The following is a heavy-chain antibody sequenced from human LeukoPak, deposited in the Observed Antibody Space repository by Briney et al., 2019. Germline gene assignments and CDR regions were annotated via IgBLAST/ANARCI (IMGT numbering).Heavy chain of an antibody. Sequence: ASVKVSCKASGYTFTSYGISWVRQAPGQGLEWMGWISAYNGNTNYAQKLQGRVTMTTDTSTSTAYMELRSLRSDDTAVYYCARDYGVYYYDSSGYSYNLGVWGQGTLVTVSS. CDR2: ISAYNGNT. V-gene: IGHV1-18*01. CDR3: ARDYGVYYYDSSGYSYNLGV. D-gene: IGHD3-22*01. J-gene: IGHJ4*02. CDR1: GYTFTSYG.